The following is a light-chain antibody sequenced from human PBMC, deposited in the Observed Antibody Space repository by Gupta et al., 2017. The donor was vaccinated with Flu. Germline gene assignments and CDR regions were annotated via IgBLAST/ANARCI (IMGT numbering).Light chain of an antibody. J-gene: IGKJ4*01. Sequence: EIVLTQSPGTLSFSPGERATLSCRASQSVSSSYLAWYQQKPGQAPRLLINGASSRATGIPDRFSGSGSGTDFTLTISRLEPEDSSLYYCQQYGRSPFTFGGGTKVEIK. V-gene: IGKV3-20*01. CDR3: QQYGRSPFT. CDR1: QSVSSSY. CDR2: GAS.